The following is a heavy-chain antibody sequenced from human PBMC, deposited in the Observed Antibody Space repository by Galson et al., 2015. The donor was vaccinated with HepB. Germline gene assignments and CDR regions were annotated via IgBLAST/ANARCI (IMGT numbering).Heavy chain of an antibody. CDR3: ARVTVVVPAADDDLKRDYYYYGMDV. V-gene: IGHV1-69*13. CDR2: IIPIFGTA. Sequence: SVKVSCKASGGTFSSYAISWVRQAPGQGLEWMGGIIPIFGTANYAQKFQGRVTITADESTSTAYMELSSLRSEDTAVYYCARVTVVVPAADDDLKRDYYYYGMDVWGQGTTVTVSS. D-gene: IGHD2-2*01. CDR1: GGTFSSYA. J-gene: IGHJ6*02.